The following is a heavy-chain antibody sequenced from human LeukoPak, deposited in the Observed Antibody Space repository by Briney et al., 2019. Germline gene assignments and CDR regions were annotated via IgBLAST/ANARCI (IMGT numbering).Heavy chain of an antibody. Sequence: GASVKVSCTASGYTFTSYYMHWVRQAPGQGLEWMGIINPSGGSTSYAQKFQSRVTMTRDTSTSTVYMELSSLRSEDTAVYYCARDDPAVAGIDYWGQGTLVTVSS. CDR1: GYTFTSYY. CDR2: INPSGGST. J-gene: IGHJ4*02. V-gene: IGHV1-46*01. D-gene: IGHD6-19*01. CDR3: ARDDPAVAGIDY.